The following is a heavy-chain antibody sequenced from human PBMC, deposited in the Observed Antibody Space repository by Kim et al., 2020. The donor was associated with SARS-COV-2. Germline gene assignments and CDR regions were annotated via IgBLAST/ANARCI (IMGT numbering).Heavy chain of an antibody. Sequence: GTNDAQKFQGRVTMTRDTSISTAYMELSRLRSDDTAVYYCARDYSSGPDYWGQGTLVTVSS. CDR3: ARDYSSGPDY. CDR2: GT. J-gene: IGHJ4*02. V-gene: IGHV1-2*02. D-gene: IGHD3-22*01.